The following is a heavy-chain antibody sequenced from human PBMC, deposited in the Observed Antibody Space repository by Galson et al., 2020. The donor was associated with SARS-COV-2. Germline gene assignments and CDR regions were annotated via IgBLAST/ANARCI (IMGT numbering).Heavy chain of an antibody. CDR3: AKDVRDQNLYYYDTLHPIRETRGDAFDS. J-gene: IGHJ3*02. CDR1: GFTFDDYT. D-gene: IGHD3-22*01. V-gene: IGHV3-43*01. CDR2: ISWDGGST. Sequence: GGSLRLSCAASGFTFDDYTMHWVRQAPGKGLEWVSLISWDGGSTYYADSVKGRFTISRDNSKNSLYLQMNSLRTEDTALYYCAKDVRDQNLYYYDTLHPIRETRGDAFDSWGQGTMVTVSS.